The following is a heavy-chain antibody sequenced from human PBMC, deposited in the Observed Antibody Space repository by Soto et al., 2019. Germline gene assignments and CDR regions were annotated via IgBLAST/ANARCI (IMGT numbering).Heavy chain of an antibody. J-gene: IGHJ4*02. Sequence: QVQLQESGPGLVKTSETLSLTCTVSGASVSSGPYYWNWVRQPPGKGLEWIGHISYSGTANYNPSLRGRVIMATDTSMNQFSLRLTSVTAADTAVYYCMRSHGAYWGQGALVTVSP. V-gene: IGHV4-61*01. CDR3: MRSHGAY. CDR2: ISYSGTA. CDR1: GASVSSGPYY. D-gene: IGHD2-8*01.